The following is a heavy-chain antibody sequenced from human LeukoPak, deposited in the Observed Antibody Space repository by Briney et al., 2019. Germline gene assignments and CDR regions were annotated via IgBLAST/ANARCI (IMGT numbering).Heavy chain of an antibody. CDR2: IYYRGST. CDR1: GGSIGSYY. J-gene: IGHJ4*02. V-gene: IGHV4-59*01. CDR3: AREFRYYGSASYYPDF. D-gene: IGHD3-10*01. Sequence: PSETLSLTCTVSGGSIGSYYWSWIRPPPGKGLEWSGYIYYRGSTNYNPSLKSRVTISVDTSMNQFSLKLSSVTAADTAVYYCAREFRYYGSASYYPDFWGQGTLVTVSS.